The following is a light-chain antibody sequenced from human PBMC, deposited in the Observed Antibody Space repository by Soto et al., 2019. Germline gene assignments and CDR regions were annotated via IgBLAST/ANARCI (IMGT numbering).Light chain of an antibody. CDR1: QDIGIH. CDR3: QQYKTYPVT. Sequence: DIQMTQSPSSLSASVGDRVTITCRATQDIGIHLAWLQQKPGKPPKSLIYAASRLQSGVPSRFSGSGSGTDFTLTINDLQPEDFVSYYCQQYKTYPVTFGGGTKVEIK. CDR2: AAS. J-gene: IGKJ4*01. V-gene: IGKV1-16*01.